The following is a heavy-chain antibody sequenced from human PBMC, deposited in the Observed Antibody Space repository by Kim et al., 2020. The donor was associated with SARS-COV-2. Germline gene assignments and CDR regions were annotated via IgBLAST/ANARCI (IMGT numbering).Heavy chain of an antibody. CDR1: GGSISRSSYY. Sequence: SETLSLTCTVSGGSISRSSYYWGWIRQPPGKGLEWIGSIYYSGSTYYNPSLKSRVTISVDTSKNQFSLKLSSVTAADTAVYYCARRGRIYGDLPLLDYYYYGMDVWGQGTTVTVSS. CDR3: ARRGRIYGDLPLLDYYYYGMDV. CDR2: IYYSGST. J-gene: IGHJ6*02. V-gene: IGHV4-39*01. D-gene: IGHD4-17*01.